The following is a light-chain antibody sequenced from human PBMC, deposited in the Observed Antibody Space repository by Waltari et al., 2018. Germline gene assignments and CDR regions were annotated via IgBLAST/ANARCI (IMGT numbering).Light chain of an antibody. CDR1: QRVSSSY. V-gene: IGKV3-20*01. J-gene: IGKJ2*02. CDR3: QQYGSSPMCT. CDR2: GAS. Sequence: EIVLPQPPGTLSLSPGERATRSCRASQRVSSSYLAWYQQKPGQAPRLLSYGASSRATGIPDRFSGSESGTDFTLTISRLEPEDFAVYYCQQYGSSPMCTFGQGTKLEIK.